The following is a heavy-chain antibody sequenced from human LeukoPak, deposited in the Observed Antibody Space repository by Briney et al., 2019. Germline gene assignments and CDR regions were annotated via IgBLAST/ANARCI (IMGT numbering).Heavy chain of an antibody. CDR3: ARDERYYDSSGYPHWYFDL. D-gene: IGHD3-22*01. V-gene: IGHV3-53*01. Sequence: GGSLRLSCAASGFTVSSNYMSWVRQAPGKGLEWVSLIYNGGSTYYADSVKGRFTISRDNSKNTLYLQMNSLRAEDTAVYYCARDERYYDSSGYPHWYFDLWGCGTLVTVSS. CDR1: GFTVSSNY. J-gene: IGHJ2*01. CDR2: IYNGGST.